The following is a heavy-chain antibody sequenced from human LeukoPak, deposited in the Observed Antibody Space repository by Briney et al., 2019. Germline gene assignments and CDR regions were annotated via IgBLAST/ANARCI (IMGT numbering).Heavy chain of an antibody. CDR3: ARDGLGTGTGTFDP. D-gene: IGHD1-1*01. J-gene: IGHJ5*02. CDR2: IKSKTDGGTT. CDR1: GFTFSNAW. Sequence: GGSLRLSCAASGFTFSNAWMSWVRQAPGKGLEWVGRIKSKTDGGTTDYAAPVKGRFTISRDDSKNTLYLQMNSLRAEDTAVYYCARDGLGTGTGTFDPWGQGTLVTVSS. V-gene: IGHV3-15*01.